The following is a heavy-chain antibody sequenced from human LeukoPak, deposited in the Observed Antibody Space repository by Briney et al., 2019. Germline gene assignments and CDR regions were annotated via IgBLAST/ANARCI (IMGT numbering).Heavy chain of an antibody. CDR3: ARDRSGGHGGPFDY. V-gene: IGHV4-39*07. J-gene: IGHJ4*02. CDR1: GGSISSSSYY. Sequence: TSSETLSLTCTVSGGSISSSSYYWGWIRQPPGKGLEWIGSIYYSGSTNYNPSLKSRVTISVDTSKNQFSLKLRSVTAADTAVYFCARDRSGGHGGPFDYWGQGTLVTVSS. D-gene: IGHD2-15*01. CDR2: IYYSGST.